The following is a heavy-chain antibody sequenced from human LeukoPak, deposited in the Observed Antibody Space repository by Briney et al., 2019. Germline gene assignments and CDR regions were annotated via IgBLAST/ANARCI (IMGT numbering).Heavy chain of an antibody. CDR1: GFTFNSYG. J-gene: IGHJ4*02. V-gene: IGHV3-30*18. CDR2: ISYDGSKK. CDR3: AKDYEAYCGGDCYSFFDY. Sequence: GGSLRLSCAASGFTFNSYGMHWVRQAPGKGLEWVAVISYDGSKKYYADSVKGRFTISRDNSKNTVYLQMNSLRPEDTAVYYCAKDYEAYCGGDCYSFFDYWGQGTLVTVSS. D-gene: IGHD2-21*02.